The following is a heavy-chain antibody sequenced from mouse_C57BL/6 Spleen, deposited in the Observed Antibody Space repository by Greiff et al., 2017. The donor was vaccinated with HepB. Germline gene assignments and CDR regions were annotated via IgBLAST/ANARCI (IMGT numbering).Heavy chain of an antibody. D-gene: IGHD2-1*01. V-gene: IGHV1-61*01. Sequence: QVQLQQPGAELVRPGSSVKLSCKASGYTFTSYWMDWVKQRPGQGLEWIGNIYPSDSETHYNQKFKDKATLTVDKSSSTAYMQLSSLTSEDSAVYYCARGFYYGNYVDYWGQGTTLTVSS. CDR3: ARGFYYGNYVDY. CDR1: GYTFTSYW. CDR2: IYPSDSET. J-gene: IGHJ2*01.